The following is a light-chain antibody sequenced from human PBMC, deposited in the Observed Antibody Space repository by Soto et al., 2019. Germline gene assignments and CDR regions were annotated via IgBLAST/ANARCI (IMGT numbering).Light chain of an antibody. J-gene: IGKJ4*01. Sequence: DTRLTQSPSSLSASVGDRVTITCQASQHISDYLNWYQQKPGKAPKLLIYDGTKLETGVPSRFSASGSGTEFTFTISSLQPEDTATYYCHQYFNPRTFGGGTKVHIK. V-gene: IGKV1-33*01. CDR2: DGT. CDR1: QHISDY. CDR3: HQYFNPRT.